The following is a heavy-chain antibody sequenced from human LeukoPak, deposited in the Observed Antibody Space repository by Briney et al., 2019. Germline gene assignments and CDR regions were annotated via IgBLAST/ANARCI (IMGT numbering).Heavy chain of an antibody. J-gene: IGHJ3*02. D-gene: IGHD2-15*01. V-gene: IGHV4-30-4*01. CDR1: GGSISSGDYY. CDR3: ARVRDLGDIVVVVAAFDI. CDR2: IYYSGST. Sequence: SQTLSLTCTVSGGSISSGDYYWSWIRQPPGKGLEWIGYIYYSGSTYYNPSLKSRVTISVDTSKNQFSLKLSSVTAADTAVYYCARVRDLGDIVVVVAAFDIWGQGTMVTVSS.